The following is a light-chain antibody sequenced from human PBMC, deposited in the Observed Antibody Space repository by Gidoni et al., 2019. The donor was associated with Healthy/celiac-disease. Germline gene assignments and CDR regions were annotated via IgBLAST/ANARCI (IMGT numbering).Light chain of an antibody. V-gene: IGKV3-11*01. J-gene: IGKJ1*01. CDR1: QSVSSS. CDR2: DAS. Sequence: IVFTQSPATLSLSPGERTTLSCRARQSVSSSLAWYQQKPGQAPRLLIYDASNRATGIPARFSGSGSGTDFTLTISSLEPEDFAVYYCQQRSNWPRAFGQXTKVEIK. CDR3: QQRSNWPRA.